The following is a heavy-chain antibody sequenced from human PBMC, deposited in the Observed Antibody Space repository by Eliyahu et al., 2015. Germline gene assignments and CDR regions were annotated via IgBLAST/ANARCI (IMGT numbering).Heavy chain of an antibody. J-gene: IGHJ5*02. Sequence: QVQLVESGGGVVQPGRSLRLSCAASGFTFSSYGMHWVRQAPGKGLEWVAVIWYDGSNKYYADSVKGRFTISRDNSKNTLYLQMNSLRAEDTAVYYCARGSRKIIAAAGMRKFDPWGQGTLVTVSS. CDR3: ARGSRKIIAAAGMRKFDP. CDR1: GFTFSSYG. CDR2: IWYDGSNK. V-gene: IGHV3-33*01. D-gene: IGHD6-13*01.